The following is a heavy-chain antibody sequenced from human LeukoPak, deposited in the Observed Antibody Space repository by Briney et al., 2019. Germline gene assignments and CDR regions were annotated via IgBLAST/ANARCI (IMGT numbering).Heavy chain of an antibody. D-gene: IGHD3-3*01. J-gene: IGHJ5*02. CDR2: IYPGDSDK. Sequence: GESLKISCKGSGYSFTSYWIGWVRQMPGKGLEWMGIIYPGDSDKRYSPSFQGQVTISADKSISTAYLQWSSLKASDTAMYYCARTIFGVVTKYNWFDPWGQGTLVTVSS. V-gene: IGHV5-51*01. CDR3: ARTIFGVVTKYNWFDP. CDR1: GYSFTSYW.